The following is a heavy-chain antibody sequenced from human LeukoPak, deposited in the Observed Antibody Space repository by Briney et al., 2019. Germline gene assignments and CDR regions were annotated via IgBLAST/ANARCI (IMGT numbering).Heavy chain of an antibody. V-gene: IGHV3-74*01. Sequence: GGSLRLSCTASGFTFNSYWFHWVRQAPGKGLVWVSRINSDGGDTIYADSVKGRFTISRDNAKSTVYLQMNSLKAEDTAVYYCARGGYHHGFDIWGQGTMVTVSS. D-gene: IGHD2-15*01. J-gene: IGHJ3*02. CDR2: INSDGGDT. CDR3: ARGGYHHGFDI. CDR1: GFTFNSYW.